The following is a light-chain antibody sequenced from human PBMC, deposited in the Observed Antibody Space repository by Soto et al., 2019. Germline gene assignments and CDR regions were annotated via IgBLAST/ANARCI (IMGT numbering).Light chain of an antibody. J-gene: IGKJ2*01. CDR3: QLYGSSPLLYT. V-gene: IGKV3-20*01. CDR2: GAS. Sequence: ENVLTQSPGTLSLSPGERATLSCRASQSVTSNFLAWYQQKPGQAPRLLIYGASTRAAGVPDRFSGSGSGTDFTLTITGLEPEDFAVYYCQLYGSSPLLYTFGQGTKL. CDR1: QSVTSNF.